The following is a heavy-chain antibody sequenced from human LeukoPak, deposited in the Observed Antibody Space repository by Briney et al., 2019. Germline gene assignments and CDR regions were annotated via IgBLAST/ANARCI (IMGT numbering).Heavy chain of an antibody. V-gene: IGHV3-30*04. J-gene: IGHJ6*03. CDR3: AREPGGIVLMVSNYYYMDV. D-gene: IGHD2-8*01. Sequence: GRSLRLSCAASGFTFSSYAMHWVRQAPGKGLEWVAAISYDGSNIYYADSVKGRFTISRDNSKNTLYLQMNSLRAEDTAVYYCAREPGGIVLMVSNYYYMDVWGKGTTVTVS. CDR1: GFTFSSYA. CDR2: ISYDGSNI.